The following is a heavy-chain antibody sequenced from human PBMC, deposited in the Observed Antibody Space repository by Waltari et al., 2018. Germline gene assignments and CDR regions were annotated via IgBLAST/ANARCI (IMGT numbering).Heavy chain of an antibody. CDR2: INPSGGST. Sequence: QVQLLRSGAEVEQPGASMTGSCKSSGYTVPKYYIHWVRQAPGQGLEWMGVINPSGGSTTYAQTFQDRTTMTTDTSTSTVYMDLSSLRSEETAIYFCARSEVSGRRLDFWGQGTLVIVSS. CDR1: GYTVPKYY. V-gene: IGHV1-46*01. D-gene: IGHD2-15*01. J-gene: IGHJ4*02. CDR3: ARSEVSGRRLDF.